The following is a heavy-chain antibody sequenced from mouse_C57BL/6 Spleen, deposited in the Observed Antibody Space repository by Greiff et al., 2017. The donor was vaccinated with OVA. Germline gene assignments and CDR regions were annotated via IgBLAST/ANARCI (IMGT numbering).Heavy chain of an antibody. CDR1: GYTFTDYY. V-gene: IGHV1-76*01. D-gene: IGHD1-2*01. J-gene: IGHJ2*01. CDR3: ARDDYYGQYYFDY. Sequence: VKLQESGAELVRPGASVKLSCKASGYTFTDYYINWVKQRPGQGLEWIARIYPGSGNTYYNEKFKGKATLTAEKSSSTAYMQLSSLTSEDSAVYFCARDDYYGQYYFDYWGQGTTLTVSS. CDR2: IYPGSGNT.